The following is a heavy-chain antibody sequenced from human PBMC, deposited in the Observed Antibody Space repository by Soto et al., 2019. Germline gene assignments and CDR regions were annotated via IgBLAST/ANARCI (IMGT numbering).Heavy chain of an antibody. CDR1: GGSISSYY. J-gene: IGHJ4*02. V-gene: IGHV4-59*01. CDR2: IYYSGST. D-gene: IGHD6-19*01. CDR3: ARVEVAGPHYFDY. Sequence: PSETLSLTCTVSGGSISSYYWSWIRQPPGKGLEWIGYIYYSGSTNYNPSLKSRVTISVDTSKNQFSLKLSSVTAADTAVYYCARVEVAGPHYFDYWGQGTLVTVSS.